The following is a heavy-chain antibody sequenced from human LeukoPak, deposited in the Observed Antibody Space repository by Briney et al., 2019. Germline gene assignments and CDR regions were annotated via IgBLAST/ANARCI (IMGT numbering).Heavy chain of an antibody. CDR1: GFTFSSYW. D-gene: IGHD3-3*01. J-gene: IGHJ4*02. V-gene: IGHV3-74*01. Sequence: GGSLRLSCAASGFTFSSYWMHWVRHAPGKGLVWASRINSDGSSTSYADSVKGRFTISRDNAKNTLYLQMNSLRAEDTSVYYCARDLDFWSGYYTHYFDYWGQGTLVTVSS. CDR3: ARDLDFWSGYYTHYFDY. CDR2: INSDGSST.